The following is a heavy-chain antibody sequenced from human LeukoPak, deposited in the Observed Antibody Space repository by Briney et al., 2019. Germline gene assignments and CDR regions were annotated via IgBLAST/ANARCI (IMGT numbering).Heavy chain of an antibody. Sequence: GGSLRLSCAASGFTFSSYSMTWVRQAPGKGLEWVSSISSSSSSYIYYADSVKGRFTISRDNAKNSLYLQMNSLRAEDTAVYYCARGIPFYYDSSGYYPNWFDPWGQGTLVTVSS. V-gene: IGHV3-21*01. CDR1: GFTFSSYS. J-gene: IGHJ5*02. CDR3: ARGIPFYYDSSGYYPNWFDP. D-gene: IGHD3-22*01. CDR2: ISSSSSSYI.